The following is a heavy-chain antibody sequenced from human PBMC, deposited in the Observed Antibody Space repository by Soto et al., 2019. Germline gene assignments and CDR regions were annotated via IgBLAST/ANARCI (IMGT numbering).Heavy chain of an antibody. D-gene: IGHD5-18*01. J-gene: IGHJ4*02. CDR3: ARDSYNFDD. CDR1: GGSIRSYY. V-gene: IGHV4-59*01. Sequence: LSLTCTVSGGSIRSYYWSWIRQPPGKGLEWIGYIYYSGSTDYNPSLKSRVTISVDTSKNQFSLKLRSVTAADTAVYYCARDSYNFDDWGQGILVTVSS. CDR2: IYYSGST.